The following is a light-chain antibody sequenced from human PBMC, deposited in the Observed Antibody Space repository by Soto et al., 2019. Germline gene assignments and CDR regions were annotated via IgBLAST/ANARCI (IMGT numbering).Light chain of an antibody. J-gene: IGKJ1*01. Sequence: EMVLTQSPGTLSLSPGERATLSCRASQSVISNSLAWYQQKPGHAPRLLIYGASSRAIGFPDRFSGSGSATDFSLTISRLEHEDFAVYYCQHYSSSPLTFGQGTKVEIK. V-gene: IGKV3-20*01. CDR3: QHYSSSPLT. CDR2: GAS. CDR1: QSVISNS.